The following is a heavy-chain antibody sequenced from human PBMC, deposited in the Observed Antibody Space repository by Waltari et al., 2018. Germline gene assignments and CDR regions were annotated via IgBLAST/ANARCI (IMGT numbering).Heavy chain of an antibody. CDR3: ASADILTGSPY. CDR2: IKQDGSEK. J-gene: IGHJ4*02. V-gene: IGHV3-7*01. CDR1: GFPFSSYW. Sequence: EVQLVESGGGLVQPGGSLRLSCAASGFPFSSYWMSWVRQAPGKGLEWVANIKQDGSEKYYVDSVKSRFTISRDNAKNSLYLQMNSLRAEDTAVYYCASADILTGSPYWGQGTLVTVSS. D-gene: IGHD3-9*01.